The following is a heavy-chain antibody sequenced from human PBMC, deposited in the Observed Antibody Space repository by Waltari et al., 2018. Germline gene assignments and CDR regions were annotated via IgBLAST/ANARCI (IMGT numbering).Heavy chain of an antibody. CDR3: ARGPSTGAFDY. V-gene: IGHV1-2*02. CDR1: GYTFTAYF. Sequence: QVQLVQSGAEVKRPGASVPVSCKPSGYTFTAYFIHWVRQAPQGLEWMGWIDPNSGVTNYEQKFQGRVTMTRDTSISTTYMDLSNLRSDDTAVYYCARGPSTGAFDYWGQGTLVTVSS. CDR2: IDPNSGVT. J-gene: IGHJ4*02.